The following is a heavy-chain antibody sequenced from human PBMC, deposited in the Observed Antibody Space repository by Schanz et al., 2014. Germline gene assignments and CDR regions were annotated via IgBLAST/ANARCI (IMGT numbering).Heavy chain of an antibody. Sequence: VQLVESGGGVVQPGRSLRLSCVASGFTFSSYDVFWVRQAPGKGLEWVSFIYIGGNTYYADSVKGRFTISRDNTKNSLFLQLNSLRADDTAVYYCARNRGSGGQNWYFDLWGRGTLVTVSS. D-gene: IGHD1-26*01. CDR3: ARNRGSGGQNWYFDL. CDR1: GFTFSSYD. V-gene: IGHV3-66*01. J-gene: IGHJ2*01. CDR2: IYIGGNT.